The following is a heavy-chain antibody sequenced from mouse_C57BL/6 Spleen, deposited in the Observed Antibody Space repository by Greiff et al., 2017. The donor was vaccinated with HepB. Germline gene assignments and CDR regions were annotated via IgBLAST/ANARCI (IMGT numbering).Heavy chain of an antibody. J-gene: IGHJ1*03. CDR1: GYTFTSYW. V-gene: IGHV1-52*01. D-gene: IGHD1-1*01. CDR3: ARDYYGSSYYV. CDR2: IDPSDSET. Sequence: VQLQQPGAELVRPGSSVKLSCKASGYTFTSYWMHWVKQRPIQGLEWIGNIDPSDSETHYNQKFKDKATLTVDKSSSTAYMQLSSLTSEDSAVYYCARDYYGSSYYVWGTGTTVTVSS.